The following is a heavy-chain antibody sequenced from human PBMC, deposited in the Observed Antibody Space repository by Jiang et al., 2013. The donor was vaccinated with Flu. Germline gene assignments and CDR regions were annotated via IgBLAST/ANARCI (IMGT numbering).Heavy chain of an antibody. D-gene: IGHD3-10*01. Sequence: QTLSLTCAISGDSVSSNSAAWNWIRQSPSRGLEWLGRTYYRSKWYNDYAVSVKSRITINPDTSKNQFSLQLNSVTAADTAVYYCARVDYYGSGRSPQGMDVWGLGTTVTVSS. CDR3: ARVDYYGSGRSPQGMDV. CDR2: TYYRSKWYN. CDR1: GDSVSSNSAA. V-gene: IGHV6-1*01. J-gene: IGHJ6*02.